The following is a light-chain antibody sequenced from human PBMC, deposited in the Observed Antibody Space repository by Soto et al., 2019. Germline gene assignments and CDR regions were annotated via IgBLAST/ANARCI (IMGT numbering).Light chain of an antibody. CDR3: AAWDGSVNGLV. CDR2: NNN. J-gene: IGLJ1*01. Sequence: QSVLTQPPSASGTPGQRVTISCSGSSSNIGSNTVNWYQQLPGTAPKLLIYNNNQRPSGVPDRFSGSKSGTSDSLAISGLQSEDEADYYCAAWDGSVNGLVFGTGTKLTVL. CDR1: SSNIGSNT. V-gene: IGLV1-44*01.